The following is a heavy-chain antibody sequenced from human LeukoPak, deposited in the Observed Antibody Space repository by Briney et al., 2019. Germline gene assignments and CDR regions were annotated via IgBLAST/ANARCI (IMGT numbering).Heavy chain of an antibody. CDR2: INNDGSST. V-gene: IGHV3-74*01. CDR1: GFTFSPYW. Sequence: GGSLRLSCAASGFTFSPYWMHWVRQAPGKGPVWVSRINNDGSSTWYAESVKGRFTISKDNARNTLSLQMHSLRAEDTALYYCARDQDGVGATIDLWGQGTLVTVSS. D-gene: IGHD1-26*01. J-gene: IGHJ5*02. CDR3: ARDQDGVGATIDL.